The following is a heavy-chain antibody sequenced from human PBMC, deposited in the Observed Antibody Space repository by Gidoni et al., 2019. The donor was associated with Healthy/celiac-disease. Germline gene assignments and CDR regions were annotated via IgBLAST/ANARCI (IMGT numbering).Heavy chain of an antibody. CDR3: ARGLSRRAYCGGDCYSSYYYGMDV. J-gene: IGHJ6*02. CDR1: GGSFRGYY. Sequence: QVQLPQWGAGLLKPSETLSLPCAVYGGSFRGYYWSWIRQPPGKGLEWIGEINHSGSTNYNPSRKSRVTISVDTSKNQFSLKLSSVTAADTAVYYCARGLSRRAYCGGDCYSSYYYGMDVWGQGTTVTVSS. D-gene: IGHD2-21*01. V-gene: IGHV4-34*01. CDR2: INHSGST.